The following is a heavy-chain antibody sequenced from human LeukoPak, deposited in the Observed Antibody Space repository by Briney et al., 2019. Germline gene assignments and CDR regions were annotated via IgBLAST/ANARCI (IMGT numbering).Heavy chain of an antibody. V-gene: IGHV1-18*01. D-gene: IGHD3-22*01. CDR2: ISAYNGNT. J-gene: IGHJ4*02. Sequence: ASVKVSCKASGYTFTSYGISWVRQAPGQGLEWMGWISAYNGNTNYALKLQGRVTMTTDTSTSTAYMELRSLRSDDTAVYYCARADYYDSSGKNLGYWGQGTLVTVSS. CDR1: GYTFTSYG. CDR3: ARADYYDSSGKNLGY.